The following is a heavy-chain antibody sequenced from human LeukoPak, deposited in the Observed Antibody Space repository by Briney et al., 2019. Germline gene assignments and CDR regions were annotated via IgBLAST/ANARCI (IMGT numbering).Heavy chain of an antibody. J-gene: IGHJ3*02. D-gene: IGHD4-17*01. CDR3: AKARLRNDAFDI. CDR2: ISSSSSYT. V-gene: IGHV3-11*03. CDR1: GFAFSDYY. Sequence: GGSLRLSCAASGFAFSDYYMNWIRQAPGKGLEWVSYISSSSSYTNYADSVKGRFTISRDNAKNSLYLKMSSLRAEDTAVYYCAKARLRNDAFDIWGQGTRVTVSS.